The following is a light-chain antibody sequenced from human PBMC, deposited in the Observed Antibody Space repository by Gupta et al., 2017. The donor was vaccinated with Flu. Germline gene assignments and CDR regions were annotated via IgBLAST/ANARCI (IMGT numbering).Light chain of an antibody. CDR2: KAW. CDR1: QTIKTW. Sequence: DIQMNQSPSTLSASVGDRVTITCRASQTIKTWLGWFQRKPGEAPKLIIYKAWRLEMGVPSRFSGSGSAKEFTLTISRLQADVVAYYYCQQDYCPWTFGQGTKVEIK. CDR3: QQDYCPWT. J-gene: IGKJ1*01. V-gene: IGKV1-5*03.